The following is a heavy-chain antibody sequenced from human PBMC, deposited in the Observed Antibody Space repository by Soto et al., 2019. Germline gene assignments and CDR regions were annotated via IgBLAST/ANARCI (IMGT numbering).Heavy chain of an antibody. CDR1: GFTFSSYA. Sequence: VQLVESGGGVVQPGRSLRLSCAASGFTFSSYAMHWVRQAPGKGLEWVAVISYDGSNKYYADSVKGRFTISRDNSKNTLYLQMNSLRAEDTAVYYCARGIAAAGPSCGQGTLVTVSS. CDR2: ISYDGSNK. CDR3: ARGIAAAGPS. V-gene: IGHV3-30-3*01. J-gene: IGHJ5*02. D-gene: IGHD6-13*01.